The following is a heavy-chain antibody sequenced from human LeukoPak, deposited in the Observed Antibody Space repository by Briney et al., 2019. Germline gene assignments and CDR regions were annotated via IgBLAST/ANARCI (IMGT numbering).Heavy chain of an antibody. V-gene: IGHV4-34*01. CDR1: GGSFSGYY. Sequence: SETLSLTCAVYGGSFSGYYWSWIRQPPGKGLEWIGEINLGGSTNYNPSLKSRVTISVDTSKNQFSLKLSSVTAADTAVYYCARVGIAVAALDYWGQGTLVTDPS. D-gene: IGHD6-19*01. CDR3: ARVGIAVAALDY. CDR2: INLGGST. J-gene: IGHJ4*02.